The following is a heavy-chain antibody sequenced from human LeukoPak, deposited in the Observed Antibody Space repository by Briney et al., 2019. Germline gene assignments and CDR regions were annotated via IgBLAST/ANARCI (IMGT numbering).Heavy chain of an antibody. V-gene: IGHV4-39*01. J-gene: IGHJ3*02. CDR3: ARQEGIAAAAYAFDI. CDR2: IYYSGST. Sequence: SETLSLTCTVSGGSISSSSYYWGWIRQPPVKGLEWIGSIYYSGSTYYNPSLKSRVTISVDTSKNQFSLKLSSVTAADTAVYYCARQEGIAAAAYAFDIWGQGTMVTVSS. D-gene: IGHD6-13*01. CDR1: GGSISSSSYY.